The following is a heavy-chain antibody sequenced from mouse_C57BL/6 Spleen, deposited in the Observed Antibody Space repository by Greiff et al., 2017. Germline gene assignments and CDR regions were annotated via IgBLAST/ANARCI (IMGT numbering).Heavy chain of an antibody. Sequence: VKLMASGGDLVKPGGSLKLSCAASGFTFSSYGMSWVRQTPDKRLEWVATISSGGSYTYYPDSVKGRFTISRDNAKNTLYLQMSSLKSEDTAMYYCARHDSNPLDYWDQGTSVTVTS. J-gene: IGHJ4*01. CDR1: GFTFSSYG. CDR3: ARHDSNPLDY. V-gene: IGHV5-6*01. CDR2: ISSGGSYT. D-gene: IGHD2-5*01.